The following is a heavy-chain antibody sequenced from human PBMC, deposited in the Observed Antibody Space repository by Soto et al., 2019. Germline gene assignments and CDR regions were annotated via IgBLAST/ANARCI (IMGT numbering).Heavy chain of an antibody. J-gene: IGHJ6*03. CDR3: AKDKSTGEYSYYRYMDV. CDR2: ISWNSGQL. Sequence: EVVLVESGGGLVQPDRPLRLSCEASGFNFGNYAMHWVRQVPGKGLEWVSAISWNSGQLDYADSVRGRFTISRDNGKNSLYREMNSLRPDDTALYFCAKDKSTGEYSYYRYMDVWGRGTTVIVSS. CDR1: GFNFGNYA. D-gene: IGHD4-17*01. V-gene: IGHV3-9*01.